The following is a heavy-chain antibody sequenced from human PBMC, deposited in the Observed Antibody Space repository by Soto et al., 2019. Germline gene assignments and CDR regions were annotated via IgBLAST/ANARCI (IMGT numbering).Heavy chain of an antibody. J-gene: IGHJ6*02. CDR3: ARGRDPSYYYYGMDV. V-gene: IGHV4-34*01. CDR1: GGSFSGYY. Sequence: QVQLQQWGAGLLKPSETLSLTCAVYGGSFSGYYWSWIRQPPGKGLEWIGEINHSGSTNYNPSLKSRVTISVDTSKNQFSLKLSSVTAADTAVYYCARGRDPSYYYYGMDVWGQGTTVTVSS. CDR2: INHSGST.